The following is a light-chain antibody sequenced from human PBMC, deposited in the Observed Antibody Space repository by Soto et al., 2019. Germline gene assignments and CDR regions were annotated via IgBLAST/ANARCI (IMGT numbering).Light chain of an antibody. V-gene: IGLV2-11*01. J-gene: IGLJ3*02. Sequence: QSALTQPRSVSGSPGQSVTISCTGTSSDVGAYNFVSWYQQHPGRVPKLMIYDVSRRPSGVPDRFSGAKSGNTASLTISGLQADDEDDYYCCSYAGSYTLVFGGGTKVTVL. CDR2: DVS. CDR3: CSYAGSYTLV. CDR1: SSDVGAYNF.